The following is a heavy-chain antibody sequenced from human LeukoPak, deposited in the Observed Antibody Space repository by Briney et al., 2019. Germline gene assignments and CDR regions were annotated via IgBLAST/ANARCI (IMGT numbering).Heavy chain of an antibody. CDR3: ARVGSSGTFDY. J-gene: IGHJ4*02. D-gene: IGHD6-19*01. Sequence: SETVSLTCTVSGGSISSYYWSWIRQPPGKGLEWIGYIYYSGSTNYNPSLKSRVTISVDTSKNQFSLKLSSVTAADTAVYYCARVGSSGTFDYWGQGTLVTVSS. CDR2: IYYSGST. V-gene: IGHV4-59*01. CDR1: GGSISSYY.